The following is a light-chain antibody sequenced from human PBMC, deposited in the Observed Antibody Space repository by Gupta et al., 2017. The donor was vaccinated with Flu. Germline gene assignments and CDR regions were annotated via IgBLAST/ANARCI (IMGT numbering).Light chain of an antibody. CDR3: AAWDDSGNGPV. CDR1: TSKIGNNT. CDR2: INS. J-gene: IGLJ2*01. V-gene: IGLV1-44*01. Sequence: TISCAGTTSKIGNNTVTCYQHLPAPAPNLLIFINSQRASGVPDRFSGSTSGTSASMAISGLQTEDEGDYYCAAWDDSGNGPVFGGGTKLTVL.